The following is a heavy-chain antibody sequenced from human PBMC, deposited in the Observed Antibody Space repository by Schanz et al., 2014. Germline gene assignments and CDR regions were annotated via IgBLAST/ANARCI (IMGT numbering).Heavy chain of an antibody. CDR2: ITTHNGNA. J-gene: IGHJ4*02. CDR3: ARNIIATARAYDI. Sequence: QVHLVQSGTEVKKPGASVKVSCKTSGYIFTTYGISWVRQAPGQGLEYMGWITTHNGNAKYAQQFRGRVTLTTDTSTSTAYMELRSLRSDDTAVYYCARNIIATARAYDIWGQGSLVTVSS. V-gene: IGHV1-18*01. CDR1: GYIFTTYG. D-gene: IGHD6-13*01.